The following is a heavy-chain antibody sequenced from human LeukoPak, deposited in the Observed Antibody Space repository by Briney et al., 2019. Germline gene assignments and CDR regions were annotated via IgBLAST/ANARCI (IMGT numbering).Heavy chain of an antibody. V-gene: IGHV1-3*01. Sequence: ASVKVSCKASGYTFTSYAMHWVRQAPGQRLEWMGWINAGNGNTKYSQKFQGRVTITRDTSAGTAYMELSSLRSEDTAVYYCARDGIAVAGTYYYGMDVWGQGTTVTVSS. D-gene: IGHD6-19*01. J-gene: IGHJ6*02. CDR2: INAGNGNT. CDR1: GYTFTSYA. CDR3: ARDGIAVAGTYYYGMDV.